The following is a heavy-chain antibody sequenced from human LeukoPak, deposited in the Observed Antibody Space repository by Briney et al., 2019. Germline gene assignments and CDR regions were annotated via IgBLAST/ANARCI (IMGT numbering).Heavy chain of an antibody. V-gene: IGHV3-15*01. CDR2: IKSKTDGGTT. J-gene: IGHJ4*02. CDR3: TTEVAIAAAGTLFDY. CDR1: GFTFSNAW. D-gene: IGHD6-13*01. Sequence: GGSLRLSCAASGFTFSNAWMSWVRQAPGKGLEWVGRIKSKTDGGTTDYAAPVRGRFTISRDDSKNTLYLQMNSLKTEDTAVYYCTTEVAIAAAGTLFDYWGQETLVTVSS.